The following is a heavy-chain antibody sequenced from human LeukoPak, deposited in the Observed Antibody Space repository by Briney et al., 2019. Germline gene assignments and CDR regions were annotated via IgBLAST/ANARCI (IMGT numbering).Heavy chain of an antibody. Sequence: GGSLRLSCAASGFTFSSYAMSWVRQAPGKGLEGVSAISGSGGSTYYADSVKGRFTIARDNSKNTLYLQMNSLRAEDAAVYYCARKAVGDAFDIWGQGTMVTVSS. CDR2: ISGSGGST. CDR1: GFTFSSYA. J-gene: IGHJ3*02. CDR3: ARKAVGDAFDI. D-gene: IGHD6-19*01. V-gene: IGHV3-23*01.